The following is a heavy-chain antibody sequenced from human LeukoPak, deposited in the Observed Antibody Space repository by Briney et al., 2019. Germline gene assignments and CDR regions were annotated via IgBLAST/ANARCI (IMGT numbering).Heavy chain of an antibody. Sequence: GGSLRLSCAASGFTFSSYGMHWVRQAPGKGLEWVAVIWYDGSNKYYADSVKGRFTISRDNSKNTLYLQMNSLRAEDTAVYYCAKDKFLEWLLSYAFDIWGQGTMVTVSS. CDR3: AKDKFLEWLLSYAFDI. V-gene: IGHV3-33*06. J-gene: IGHJ3*02. D-gene: IGHD3-3*01. CDR1: GFTFSSYG. CDR2: IWYDGSNK.